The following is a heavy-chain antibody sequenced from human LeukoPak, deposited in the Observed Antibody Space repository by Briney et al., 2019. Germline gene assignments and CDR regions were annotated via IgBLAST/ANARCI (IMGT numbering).Heavy chain of an antibody. Sequence: PSETLSLTCTVSGGSISSSSFYWGWIRQPPGKGLEWIGNMHYSGSAYYYPSLKSRVTISVDTPKNQFSLKLSSVTAADTAVYYCARQTYSSGRAVTFDIWGQGTMVTVSS. D-gene: IGHD6-19*01. CDR3: ARQTYSSGRAVTFDI. CDR2: MHYSGSA. V-gene: IGHV4-39*01. J-gene: IGHJ3*02. CDR1: GGSISSSSFY.